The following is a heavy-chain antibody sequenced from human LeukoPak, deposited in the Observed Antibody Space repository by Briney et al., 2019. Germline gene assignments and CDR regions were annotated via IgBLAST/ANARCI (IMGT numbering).Heavy chain of an antibody. J-gene: IGHJ4*02. CDR2: ISAYNGNT. Sequence: ASVKVSCKTSGYSFLNYGISWVRQAPGQGLEWMGWISAYNGNTNYAQKLQGRVTMTTDTSTSTAYMELRSLRSDDTAVYYCARDGVYCTNGVCYRDYWGQGTLVTVSS. CDR1: GYSFLNYG. CDR3: ARDGVYCTNGVCYRDY. D-gene: IGHD2-8*01. V-gene: IGHV1-18*01.